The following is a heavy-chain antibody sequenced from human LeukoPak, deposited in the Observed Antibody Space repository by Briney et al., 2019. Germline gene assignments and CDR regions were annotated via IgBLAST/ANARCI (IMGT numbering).Heavy chain of an antibody. D-gene: IGHD3-22*01. CDR1: GGSISSGSYY. CDR2: IYTSGST. CDR3: ARGPPYYYDSSGYRAGVARGYYYYMDV. V-gene: IGHV4-61*02. Sequence: SQTLSLTCTVSGGSISSGSYYWSWIRQPAGKGLEWIGRIYTSGSTNYNPSLKSRVTISVDTSKNQFSLKLSSVTAADTAVYYCARGPPYYYDSSGYRAGVARGYYYYMDVWGKGTTVTISS. J-gene: IGHJ6*03.